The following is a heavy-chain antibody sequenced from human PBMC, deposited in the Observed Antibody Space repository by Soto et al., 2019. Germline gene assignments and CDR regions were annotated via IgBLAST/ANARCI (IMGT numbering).Heavy chain of an antibody. V-gene: IGHV3-30*03. Sequence: SLRLSCAASGFIFSTYSIHGVRQAPGKGLEWVAVTTFDGINKYNADSVKGRFTISRDASKKTVYLQMNSLTTEDTAVYFCAREKDGMDVWGQGTTVTVSS. CDR3: AREKDGMDV. J-gene: IGHJ6*02. CDR2: TTFDGINK. CDR1: GFIFSTYS.